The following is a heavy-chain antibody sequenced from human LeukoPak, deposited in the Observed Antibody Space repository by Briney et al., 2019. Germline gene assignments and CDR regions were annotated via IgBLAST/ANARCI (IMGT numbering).Heavy chain of an antibody. CDR1: GFTFSDYY. Sequence: GGSLRLSCAAPGFTFSDYYMSWICQAPGKGLEWVSYISSSGSTIYYADSVKGRFTISRDNAKNSLYLQMNSLRAEDMAVYYCARDGYNWNYGYYYYMDVWGKGTTVTVSS. J-gene: IGHJ6*03. CDR3: ARDGYNWNYGYYYYMDV. CDR2: ISSSGSTI. D-gene: IGHD1-7*01. V-gene: IGHV3-11*04.